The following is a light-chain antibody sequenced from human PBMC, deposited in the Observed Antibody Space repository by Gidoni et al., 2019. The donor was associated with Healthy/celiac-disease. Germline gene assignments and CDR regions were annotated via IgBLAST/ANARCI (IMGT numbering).Light chain of an antibody. CDR1: QRISSSY. V-gene: IGKV3-20*01. CDR3: QQYGSSPPALT. J-gene: IGKJ4*01. CDR2: GAS. Sequence: EIVLTQSPGTLSLSPGERATLSCRASQRISSSYLAWYQQKPGQAPRLLIYGASSMATGIPDRFSGSGSGTDFTLTISRLEPEDFAVYYCQQYGSSPPALTFGGGTKVEIK.